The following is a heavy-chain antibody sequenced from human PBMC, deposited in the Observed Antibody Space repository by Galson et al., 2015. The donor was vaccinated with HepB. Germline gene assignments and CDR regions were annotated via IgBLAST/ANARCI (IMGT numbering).Heavy chain of an antibody. CDR1: GFTFSTYS. D-gene: IGHD3-22*01. CDR2: ISSSSSTI. J-gene: IGHJ6*03. Sequence: SLRLSCAASGFTFSTYSMNWVRQAPGKGLEWVSYISSSSSTIYYADSVKGRFTISRDNAKNSLYLQMNSLRDEDTAVYYCAREKGGYYYDSSGYDYMDVWGKGTTVTVSS. CDR3: AREKGGYYYDSSGYDYMDV. V-gene: IGHV3-48*02.